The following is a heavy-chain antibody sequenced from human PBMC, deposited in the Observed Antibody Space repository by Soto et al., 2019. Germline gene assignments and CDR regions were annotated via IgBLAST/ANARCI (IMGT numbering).Heavy chain of an antibody. CDR3: ARDSYYDSSGYYFALAY. V-gene: IGHV3-48*01. CDR2: ISSSSSTI. D-gene: IGHD3-22*01. CDR1: GFTFSSYS. J-gene: IGHJ4*02. Sequence: GGSLRLSCAASGFTFSSYSMNWVRQAPGKGLEWVSYISSSSSTIYYAESVKGRFTISRDNAKNSLYLQMNSLRGEDTVFYFCARDSYYDSSGYYFALAYWGQGTLVTVSS.